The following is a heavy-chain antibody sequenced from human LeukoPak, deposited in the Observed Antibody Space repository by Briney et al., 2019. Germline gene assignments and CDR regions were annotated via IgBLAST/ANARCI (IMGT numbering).Heavy chain of an antibody. CDR2: IYSGGST. J-gene: IGHJ4*02. CDR1: VFTVSINY. D-gene: IGHD3-22*01. V-gene: IGHV3-53*01. Sequence: PGGSLRLSCAASVFTVSINYMSWVRQAPGKGLEWVSVIYSGGSTYYADSVKGRFTISRDNSKNTLYLQMNSLRAEDTAVYYCAIELDYDSSGYYYFYWGQGTLVTVSS. CDR3: AIELDYDSSGYYYFY.